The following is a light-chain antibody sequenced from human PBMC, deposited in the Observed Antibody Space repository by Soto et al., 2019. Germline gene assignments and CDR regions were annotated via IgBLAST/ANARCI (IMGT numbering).Light chain of an antibody. CDR3: QQYNNWLSLT. CDR1: QSVSSN. V-gene: IGKV3-15*01. J-gene: IGKJ4*01. Sequence: EIVMTQSPATLSVSPGERATLSCRASQSVSSNLAWYQQKPGQAPRLLIYGASTRATGIPARFSGSGSGTEFTLTISSLQSEDFAVYSCQQYNNWLSLTFGGGTQVDNK. CDR2: GAS.